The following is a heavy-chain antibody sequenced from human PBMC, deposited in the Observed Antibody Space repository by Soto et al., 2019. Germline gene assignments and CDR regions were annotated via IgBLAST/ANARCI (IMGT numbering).Heavy chain of an antibody. D-gene: IGHD3-22*01. J-gene: IGHJ1*01. Sequence: EVQLVESGGGLIQPGGSLRLSCAASGFTVSSNYMSWVRQAPGKGLEWVSVIYIGGSTYYADSVNGRFTISRDNSKNTLYLQMNSLRAEDTAVYYCARDRVESGYPEYFQHWGQGTLVTVSS. CDR3: ARDRVESGYPEYFQH. CDR2: IYIGGST. V-gene: IGHV3-53*01. CDR1: GFTVSSNY.